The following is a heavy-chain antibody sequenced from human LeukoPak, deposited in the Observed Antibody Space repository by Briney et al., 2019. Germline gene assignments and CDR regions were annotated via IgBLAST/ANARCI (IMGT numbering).Heavy chain of an antibody. Sequence: GGSLRLSCAASGFTFSTHAMHWVRQAPAKGLEWVAMIRFDGKTTYYVNSVKGRFTISRDNSKNTVDLRMNSLRAEDTAVYYCTRGQMITFGGVIVSGIDYWGQGALVTVSS. CDR3: TRGQMITFGGVIVSGIDY. D-gene: IGHD3-16*02. J-gene: IGHJ4*02. CDR1: GFTFSTHA. CDR2: IRFDGKTT. V-gene: IGHV3-33*01.